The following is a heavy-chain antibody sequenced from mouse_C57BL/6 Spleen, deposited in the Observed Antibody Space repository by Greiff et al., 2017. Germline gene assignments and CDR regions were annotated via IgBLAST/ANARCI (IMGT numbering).Heavy chain of an antibody. J-gene: IGHJ4*01. CDR2: ICSVGSK. CDR3: TRQDYGNSGAMDY. CDR1: GFSLTSYG. Sequence: QVQLKESGPGLVEPSQCLSISCTVSGFSLTSYGVHWVRQPPGKGLEWLVVICSVGSKTYNSALKSRLSISKDNSKSQVFLKMNSLQTDDTAMYYCTRQDYGNSGAMDYWGQGTSVTVSS. D-gene: IGHD2-1*01. V-gene: IGHV2-6-1*01.